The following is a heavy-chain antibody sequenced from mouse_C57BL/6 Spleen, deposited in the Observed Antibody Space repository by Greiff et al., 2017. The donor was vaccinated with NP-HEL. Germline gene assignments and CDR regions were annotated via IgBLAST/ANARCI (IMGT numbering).Heavy chain of an antibody. V-gene: IGHV1-80*01. CDR1: GYAFSSYW. Sequence: QVQLQQSGAELVKPGASVKISCKASGYAFSSYWMNWVKQRPGKGLEWIGQIYPGDGDTNYNGKFKGKATLTADKSSSTAYMQLSSLTSEDSAVYFCARLGYTPYYFDYWGQGTTLTVSS. CDR2: IYPGDGDT. D-gene: IGHD3-1*01. CDR3: ARLGYTPYYFDY. J-gene: IGHJ2*01.